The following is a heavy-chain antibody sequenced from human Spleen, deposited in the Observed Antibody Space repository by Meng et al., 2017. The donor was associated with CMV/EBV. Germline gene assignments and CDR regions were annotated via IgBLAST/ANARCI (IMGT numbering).Heavy chain of an antibody. J-gene: IGHJ4*02. V-gene: IGHV3-43D*03. Sequence: GGSLRLSCAASGFTFDDYAMHWVRQAPGKGLEWVSLITWDGGSTYYADSVEGRFTISRDNSKNSLHLQMNSLRTEDTARYYCGKDILLRDSSYFRDIDYWGQGTLVTVSS. CDR1: GFTFDDYA. D-gene: IGHD4-11*01. CDR2: ITWDGGST. CDR3: GKDILLRDSSYFRDIDY.